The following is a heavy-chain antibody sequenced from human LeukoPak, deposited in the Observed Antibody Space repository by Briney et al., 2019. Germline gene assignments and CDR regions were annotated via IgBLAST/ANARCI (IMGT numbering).Heavy chain of an antibody. CDR1: GGSISSYY. CDR3: ARAQTARIAAAGDNWFDP. J-gene: IGHJ5*02. Sequence: SETLSLTCTVSGGSISSYYWSWIRQPPGKGLEWIGYIYYSGSTNYHPSLKSRVTISVDTSKNQFSLKLSSVTAADTAVYYCARAQTARIAAAGDNWFDPWGQGTLVTVSS. CDR2: IYYSGST. V-gene: IGHV4-59*01. D-gene: IGHD6-13*01.